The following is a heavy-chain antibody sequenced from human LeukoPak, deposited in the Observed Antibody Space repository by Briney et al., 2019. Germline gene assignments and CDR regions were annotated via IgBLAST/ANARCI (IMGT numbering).Heavy chain of an antibody. CDR2: ISGSGGGK. J-gene: IGHJ6*02. D-gene: IGHD3-10*01. V-gene: IGHV3-23*01. Sequence: GGSPRLSCAASGFTFSSYAMNWVRQAPGKGLEWVSTISGSGGGKHYADSVEGRFTISRDNSKNTVYLQMNSLRAEDTAIYYCAKLTSASGAYGVDVWGQGTTVTVSS. CDR3: AKLTSASGAYGVDV. CDR1: GFTFSSYA.